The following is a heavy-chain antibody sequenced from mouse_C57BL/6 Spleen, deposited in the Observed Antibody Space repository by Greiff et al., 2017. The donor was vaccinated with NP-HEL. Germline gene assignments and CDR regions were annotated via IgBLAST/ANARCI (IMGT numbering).Heavy chain of an antibody. CDR2: ISSGSSTI. J-gene: IGHJ4*01. CDR1: GFTFSDYG. Sequence: EVKLQESGGGLVKPGGSLKLSCAASGFTFSDYGMHWVRQAPEKGLEWVAYISSGSSTIYYADTVKGRFTISRDNAKNTLFLQMTSLRSEDTAMYYCARYDYDGYAMDYWGQGTSVTVSS. V-gene: IGHV5-17*01. D-gene: IGHD2-4*01. CDR3: ARYDYDGYAMDY.